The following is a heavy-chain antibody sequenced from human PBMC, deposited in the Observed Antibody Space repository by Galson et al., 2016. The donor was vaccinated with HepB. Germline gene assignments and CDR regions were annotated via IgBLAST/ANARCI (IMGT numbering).Heavy chain of an antibody. CDR3: ARDYLRDYFDY. CDR2: IQHNANSK. Sequence: SLRLSCAASGFDFSLYSMEWVRQAPGKGLDWVAVIQHNANSKYYADSVKGRFTISRDNSRKTLYLQMNSLRAEDTAVYYCARDYLRDYFDYWGQGTLVTVSS. V-gene: IGHV3-30-3*01. CDR1: GFDFSLYS. D-gene: IGHD3-10*01. J-gene: IGHJ4*02.